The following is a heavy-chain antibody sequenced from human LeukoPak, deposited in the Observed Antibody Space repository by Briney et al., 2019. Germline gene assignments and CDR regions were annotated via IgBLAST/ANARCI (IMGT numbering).Heavy chain of an antibody. CDR2: IFSGGST. CDR3: LWFGSGGFDY. Sequence: GGSLRLSCAASGFSLTTYAMGWVRQAPGKGLEWVSVIFSGGSTYYADSVKGRFTISRDNSKNTLYLQMNSLRAEDTAVYYCLWFGSGGFDYWGQGTLVTVSS. D-gene: IGHD3-10*01. CDR1: GFSLTTYA. J-gene: IGHJ4*02. V-gene: IGHV3-53*01.